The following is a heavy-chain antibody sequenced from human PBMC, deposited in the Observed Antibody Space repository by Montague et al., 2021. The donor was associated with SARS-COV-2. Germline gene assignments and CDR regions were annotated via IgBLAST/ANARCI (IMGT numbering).Heavy chain of an antibody. V-gene: IGHV4-59*08. CDR1: GVSVTDYY. CDR2: VLYNKGT. D-gene: IGHD3-9*01. Sequence: SETLSLTCTVSGVSVTDYYWSWIRQPPGKGLEWVGNVLYNKGTNFSPSLKSRVAISVDTSKNQFSLRLTSVTAADTAFYYCERHPHYDGLNGPPDFWDQGTLVTVSS. J-gene: IGHJ4*02. CDR3: ERHPHYDGLNGPPDF.